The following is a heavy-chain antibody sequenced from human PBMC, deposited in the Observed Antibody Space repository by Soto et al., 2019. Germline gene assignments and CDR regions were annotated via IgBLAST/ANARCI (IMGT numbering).Heavy chain of an antibody. D-gene: IGHD1-26*01. J-gene: IGHJ4*02. CDR1: GGSVSSGSYY. Sequence: SETLSLTCTVSGGSVSSGSYYWSWIRQPPGKGLEWIGYIYYSGSTNYDPSLKSRVTISVDTSKNQFSLKLSSVTAADTAVYYCARVLGPKWELLPALGHYFDYWGQGTLVTVSS. CDR2: IYYSGST. V-gene: IGHV4-61*01. CDR3: ARVLGPKWELLPALGHYFDY.